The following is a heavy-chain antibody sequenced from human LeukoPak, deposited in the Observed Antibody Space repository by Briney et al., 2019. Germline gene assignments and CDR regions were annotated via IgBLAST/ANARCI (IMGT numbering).Heavy chain of an antibody. CDR1: GFTFSSYW. D-gene: IGHD4-11*01. CDR3: ARGTGSNYTLGY. Sequence: GGSLRLSCAASGFTFSSYWMSWVRRAPGKGLEWVSYISGSGSAMYYADSVKGRFTISRDNAKNSLYLQMNSLRAEDTAVYYCARGTGSNYTLGYWGQGTLVTVSS. CDR2: ISGSGSAM. V-gene: IGHV3-48*01. J-gene: IGHJ4*02.